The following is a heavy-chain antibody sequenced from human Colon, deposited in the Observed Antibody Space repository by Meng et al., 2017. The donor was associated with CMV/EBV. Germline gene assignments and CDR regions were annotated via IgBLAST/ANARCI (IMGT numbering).Heavy chain of an antibody. D-gene: IGHD3-16*01. J-gene: IGHJ4*02. CDR2: IRGHNGDT. CDR1: GYGFTRYG. V-gene: IGHV1-18*01. Sequence: QVQLVHSGGEVKQPGAPVHVSCKASGYGFTRYGISWVRQAPGQGLEWMGYIRGHNGDTSYAQKDQGRLTLTTDAARNTAYMELTSLTYDDTAVYYCARDDPGDPLDFWGQGTLVTVSS. CDR3: ARDDPGDPLDF.